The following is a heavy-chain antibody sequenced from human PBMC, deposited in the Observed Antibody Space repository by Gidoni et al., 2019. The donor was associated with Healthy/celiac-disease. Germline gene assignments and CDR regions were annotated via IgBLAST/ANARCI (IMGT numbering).Heavy chain of an antibody. CDR1: GFNFSSYA. CDR2: ISGSGGST. CDR3: AKDTDSSGYPEYYFDY. J-gene: IGHJ4*02. Sequence: EVQLLESGGGLVQPGGSLRLSCAASGFNFSSYAMSWVRQAPGKGLEWVSAISGSGGSTYYADSVKGRFTISRDNSKNTLYLQMNSLRAEDTAVYYCAKDTDSSGYPEYYFDYWGQGTLVTVSS. D-gene: IGHD3-22*01. V-gene: IGHV3-23*01.